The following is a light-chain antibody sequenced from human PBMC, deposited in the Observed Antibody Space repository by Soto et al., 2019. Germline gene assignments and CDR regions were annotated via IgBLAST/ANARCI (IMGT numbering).Light chain of an antibody. CDR3: QQYGSSPTT. J-gene: IGKJ1*01. CDR1: QNVSSY. Sequence: EIVLTQSPATLSLSPGERATLSCRASQNVSSYFSWYQQKPGQAPRFLMYGASSRATGIPDRFSGSGSGTDFTLTISRLEPEDFAVYYCQQYGSSPTTFGQGTKVDIK. CDR2: GAS. V-gene: IGKV3-20*01.